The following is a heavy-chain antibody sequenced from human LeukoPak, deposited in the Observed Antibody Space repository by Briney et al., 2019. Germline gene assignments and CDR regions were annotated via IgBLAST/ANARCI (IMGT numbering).Heavy chain of an antibody. CDR2: TFYTGRT. CDR1: GDSIIANIYC. Sequence: PSETLSLTCTVSGDSIIANIYCWVWVRLPPGKGLEWIGATFYTGRTFYSPSLKSRVTISVDTSKNQFSLDLSSATAADTAVYYCARRRHNFDFYDVWGQGTRVTVSS. D-gene: IGHD3/OR15-3a*01. V-gene: IGHV4-39*01. CDR3: ARRRHNFDFYDV. J-gene: IGHJ3*01.